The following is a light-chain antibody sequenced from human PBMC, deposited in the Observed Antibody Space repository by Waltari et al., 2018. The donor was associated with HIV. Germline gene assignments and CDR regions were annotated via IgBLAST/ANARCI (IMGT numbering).Light chain of an antibody. J-gene: IGLJ2*01. Sequence: QSVLTQPPSASGTLGQWVTISCSGSSPNIGSNNVYWYPQLPGPAPTLRIYGNNRRPSGVPDRCSGSKSGTSAALAISGLRSEDEADYYCAAWNNSLSGLVFGGGTELTVL. CDR2: GNN. CDR3: AAWNNSLSGLV. V-gene: IGLV1-47*01. CDR1: SPNIGSNN.